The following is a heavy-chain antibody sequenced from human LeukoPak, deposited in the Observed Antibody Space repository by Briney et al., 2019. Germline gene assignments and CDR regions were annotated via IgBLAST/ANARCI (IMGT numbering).Heavy chain of an antibody. CDR2: ISIDGNTK. D-gene: IGHD1-26*01. J-gene: IGHJ4*02. Sequence: GGSLRLSCAVPGFTFSRYTMHWVRQAPGQGLEWVAVISIDGNTKYHADSVRGRFTISGDNSKNTVYLQMNSLRAEDTAVYYCARGIVVTRQGADYWGQGTLVTVSS. V-gene: IGHV3-30-3*01. CDR3: ARGIVVTRQGADY. CDR1: GFTFSRYT.